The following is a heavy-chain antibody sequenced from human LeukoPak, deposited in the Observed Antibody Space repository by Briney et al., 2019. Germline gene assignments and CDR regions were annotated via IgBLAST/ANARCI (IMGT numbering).Heavy chain of an antibody. J-gene: IGHJ4*02. CDR1: GFTFSSYA. Sequence: PGGSLRLSCAASGFTFSSYAMHWVRQAPGKGLEWVAVIWYDGSNKYYADSVKGRFTISRDNSKNTLYLQMNSLRAEDTAVYYCARAGDIVVVPAATNPNFDYWGQGTLVTVSS. CDR2: IWYDGSNK. D-gene: IGHD2-2*01. CDR3: ARAGDIVVVPAATNPNFDY. V-gene: IGHV3-33*08.